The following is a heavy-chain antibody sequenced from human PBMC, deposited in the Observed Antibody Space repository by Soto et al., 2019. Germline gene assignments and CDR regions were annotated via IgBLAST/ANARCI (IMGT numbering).Heavy chain of an antibody. CDR2: IMPVLGAT. Sequence: QVQLVQSGAEVKKPGSSVKVSCKTSGGTFSSNPFTWMRQAPGRGLEWMGEIMPVLGATNYAQNLQDRVTITADESTTTVYMELSSLRSEDTAVYYCARDADLDYWGQGTLVTVSS. J-gene: IGHJ4*02. V-gene: IGHV1-69*01. CDR3: ARDADLDY. CDR1: GGTFSSNP.